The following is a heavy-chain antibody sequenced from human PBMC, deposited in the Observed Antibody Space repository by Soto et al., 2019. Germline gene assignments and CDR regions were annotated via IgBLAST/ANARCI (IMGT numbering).Heavy chain of an antibody. CDR3: ARGGVYCNAGSCPYNWFDP. V-gene: IGHV1-18*01. CDR2: ISPYNGNT. J-gene: IGHJ5*02. D-gene: IGHD2-15*01. CDR1: GYTFTSYG. Sequence: QVQLVQSGAEVKKPGASVKVSCKTSGYTFTSYGISWVRKAPGQGLEWMGWISPYNGNTNYAQNLQGRVSMTTDTSTSTAYMELRSLRSDDTAVYYCARGGVYCNAGSCPYNWFDPWGQGTLVTVSS.